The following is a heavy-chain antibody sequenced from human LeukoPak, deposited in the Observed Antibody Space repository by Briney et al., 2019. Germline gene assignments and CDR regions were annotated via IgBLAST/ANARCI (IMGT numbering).Heavy chain of an antibody. V-gene: IGHV3-11*06. J-gene: IGHJ6*02. D-gene: IGHD2-2*01. Sequence: PGGSLRLSCAAFGFTFSDYYMSWIRQAPGKGLEWVSYISSSSSYTNYADSVKGRFTISRDNAKNSLYLQMNSLRAEDTAVYYCARDRLRDIVVVPAAIWQRKNYYGMDVWGQGTTVTVSS. CDR2: ISSSSSYT. CDR3: ARDRLRDIVVVPAAIWQRKNYYGMDV. CDR1: GFTFSDYY.